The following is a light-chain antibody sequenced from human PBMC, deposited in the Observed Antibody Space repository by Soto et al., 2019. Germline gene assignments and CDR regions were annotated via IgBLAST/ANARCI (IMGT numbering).Light chain of an antibody. CDR3: QQRSHGLT. V-gene: IGKV3D-20*02. J-gene: IGKJ4*01. CDR2: GAS. CDR1: QSVSNNY. Sequence: EIVLTQSPGTLSLSPGERATLSCRASQSVSNNYLAWYQQKPGQAPRLLIYGASTRATGIPARFSGSGSGTEFTLTISSLQSEDFAVYYCQQRSHGLTFGGGTKVDIK.